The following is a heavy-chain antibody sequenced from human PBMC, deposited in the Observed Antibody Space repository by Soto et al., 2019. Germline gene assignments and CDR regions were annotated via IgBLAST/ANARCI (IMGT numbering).Heavy chain of an antibody. J-gene: IGHJ4*02. V-gene: IGHV4-59*01. CDR3: ARDSKRGYSGYDKLDY. CDR2: IYYSGST. D-gene: IGHD5-12*01. CDR1: GGSISSYY. Sequence: PSETLSLTCTVSGGSISSYYWSWIRQPPGKGLEWIGCIYYSGSTNSNPSLKSRVTISVDTSKNQFSLKLSSVTAADTAVYYCARDSKRGYSGYDKLDYWGQGTLVTVSS.